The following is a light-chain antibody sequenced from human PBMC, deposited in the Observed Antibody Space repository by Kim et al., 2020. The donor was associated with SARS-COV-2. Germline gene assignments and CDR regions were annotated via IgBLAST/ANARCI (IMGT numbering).Light chain of an antibody. CDR1: QSISTW. CDR2: DAS. Sequence: DIQMTQSPSTLSASVGDRVTITCRASQSISTWLAWYQQKPGKAPKFLIYDASSLQSGVPSRFSGSGSGTEFTLTISSLQPEDFATYYCQQYNGFSTFGPGTKVDIK. CDR3: QQYNGFST. V-gene: IGKV1-5*01. J-gene: IGKJ1*01.